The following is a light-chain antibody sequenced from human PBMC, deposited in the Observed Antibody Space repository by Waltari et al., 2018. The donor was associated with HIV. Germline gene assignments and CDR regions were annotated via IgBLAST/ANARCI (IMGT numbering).Light chain of an antibody. CDR3: AAWDDSLNGWV. V-gene: IGLV1-44*01. CDR1: SSNIGSNT. CDR2: SNN. Sequence: QSVLTQPPSASGTPGQRVTIPCSGSSSNIGSNTVNWYQQPPGTAPQLLIYSNNQRSSGVPDRFSGSKSGTSASLAISGLQSEDEADYYCAAWDDSLNGWVFGGGTKLTVL. J-gene: IGLJ3*02.